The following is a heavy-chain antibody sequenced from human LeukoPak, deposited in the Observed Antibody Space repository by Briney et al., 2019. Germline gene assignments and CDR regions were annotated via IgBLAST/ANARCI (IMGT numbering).Heavy chain of an antibody. J-gene: IGHJ3*02. D-gene: IGHD2-2*02. Sequence: GESLKISCKGSGYSFTSYWIGWVRQMPGKGLEWMGIIYPGDSDTRYSLSFQGQVTISADKSISTAYLQWSSLKASDTAMYYCARPGYCSSTSCYTIDAFDIWGQGTMVTVSS. V-gene: IGHV5-51*01. CDR2: IYPGDSDT. CDR1: GYSFTSYW. CDR3: ARPGYCSSTSCYTIDAFDI.